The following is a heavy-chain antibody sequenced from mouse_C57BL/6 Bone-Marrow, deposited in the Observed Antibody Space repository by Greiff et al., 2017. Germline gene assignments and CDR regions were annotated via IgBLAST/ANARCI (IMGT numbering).Heavy chain of an antibody. Sequence: QVQLKESGPGLLQPSQTLSLTCSFSGFSLSTFGMGVGWIRQPSGKGLEWLAHIWWDDDKYYNPALKSRLTISKDTSKNQVFLKIANVDTADTATYYCARIARGLRPAWFAYWGQGTLVTVSA. CDR3: ARIARGLRPAWFAY. CDR1: GFSLSTFGMG. D-gene: IGHD2-4*01. CDR2: IWWDDDK. J-gene: IGHJ3*01. V-gene: IGHV8-8*01.